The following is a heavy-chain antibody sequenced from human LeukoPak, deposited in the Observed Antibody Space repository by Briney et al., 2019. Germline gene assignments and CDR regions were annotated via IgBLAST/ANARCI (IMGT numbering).Heavy chain of an antibody. D-gene: IGHD3-10*01. CDR1: GFTFSSYG. CDR3: AIDEYGSGSFDY. V-gene: IGHV3-30*03. Sequence: GGSLRLSCAASGFTFSSYGMHWVRQAPGKGLEWVAVISYDGSNKYYADSVKGRFTISRDNSKNTLYLQMNSLRAEDTAVYYCAIDEYGSGSFDYWGQGTLVTVSS. J-gene: IGHJ4*02. CDR2: ISYDGSNK.